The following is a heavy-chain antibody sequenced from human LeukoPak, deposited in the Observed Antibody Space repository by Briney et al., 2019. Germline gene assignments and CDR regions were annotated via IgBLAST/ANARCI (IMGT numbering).Heavy chain of an antibody. D-gene: IGHD3-10*02. CDR1: GYRFTGYW. J-gene: IGHJ4*02. CDR3: ARLTTFDVWDFDF. Sequence: PGESLKISCKASGYRFTGYWIGWVRQTPEKGLEWMGIIYPGDPDAKYSPSFQGQVTISADKSINTAYLQWTSLKASDSAMHYCARLTTFDVWDFDFWGQGTLVTVSS. CDR2: IYPGDPDA. V-gene: IGHV5-51*01.